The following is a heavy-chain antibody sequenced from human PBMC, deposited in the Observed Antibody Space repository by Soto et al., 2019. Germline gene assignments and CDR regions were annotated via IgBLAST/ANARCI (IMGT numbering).Heavy chain of an antibody. D-gene: IGHD2-8*01. J-gene: IGHJ6*03. V-gene: IGHV2-5*02. CDR3: AHLMMTYAYVDV. CDR1: GFALSTRGVG. CDR2: IYWDDDK. Sequence: QIPLKESGPTVVTPRQTLPLTCTFSGFALSTRGVGVGWVRQPPGKALEWLALIYWDDDKRYSPSLRRRLAINRGTSRNQVVLTMTNMDLVDTGTYYCAHLMMTYAYVDVWGDGASVTVSS.